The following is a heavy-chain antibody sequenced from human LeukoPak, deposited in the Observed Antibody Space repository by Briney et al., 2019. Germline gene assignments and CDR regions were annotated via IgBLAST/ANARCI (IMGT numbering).Heavy chain of an antibody. V-gene: IGHV3-23*01. CDR3: ATGCVGSPNCQTTGYDH. Sequence: GGSLRLSCAASGFTFSIYGMNWVRQAPGKWLEWVSGISDSGRNTYYSDSVRGRFSISRDNSESTVYLQMNSLTAEDTAQYYCATGCVGSPNCQTTGYDHWGQGTLVTVSS. D-gene: IGHD2-2*01. CDR2: ISDSGRNT. CDR1: GFTFSIYG. J-gene: IGHJ4*02.